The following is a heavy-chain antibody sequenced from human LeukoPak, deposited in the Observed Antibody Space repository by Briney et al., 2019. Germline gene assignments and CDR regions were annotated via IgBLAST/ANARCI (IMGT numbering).Heavy chain of an antibody. D-gene: IGHD1-26*01. CDR3: ARVLVGAIGEGDYYYYYMDV. J-gene: IGHJ6*03. V-gene: IGHV1-46*01. CDR1: GYTFTNNF. Sequence: ASVKVSCKASGYTFTNNFMHWVRQAPGQGLEWMGIINPSGDNTWYAQKFQGRVTMTTDTSTSTAYMELRSLRSDDTAVCYCARVLVGAIGEGDYYYYYMDVWGKGTTVTVSS. CDR2: INPSGDNT.